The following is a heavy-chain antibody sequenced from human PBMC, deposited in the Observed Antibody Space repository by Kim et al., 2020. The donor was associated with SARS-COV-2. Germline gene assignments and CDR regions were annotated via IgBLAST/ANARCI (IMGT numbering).Heavy chain of an antibody. D-gene: IGHD2-2*01. CDR3: ARASSTSCPCYYMDV. V-gene: IGHV3-74*01. J-gene: IGHJ6*03. Sequence: GGSLRLSCAASEFTFSTYWMYWVRQAPGKGLVWVSRISSSGNSTNYADSVKGRFTISRDNAKNTLYLQMNSQRAEDTAVYYCARASSTSCPCYYMDVWGKGTTVTVPS. CDR1: EFTFSTYW. CDR2: ISSSGNST.